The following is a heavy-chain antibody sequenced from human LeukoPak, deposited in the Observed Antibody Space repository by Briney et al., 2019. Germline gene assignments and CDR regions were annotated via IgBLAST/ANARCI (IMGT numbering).Heavy chain of an antibody. CDR3: ARAGELRYMDV. D-gene: IGHD3-16*01. V-gene: IGHV3-74*01. J-gene: IGHJ6*03. CDR2: INSDGSST. Sequence: PGGSLRLSCAASGFTFSSYWMHWVRQAPGKGLVWVSRINSDGSSTNYADSVKGRFTISRDNAKNTVFLQMGSLRADDTAMYYCARAGELRYMDVWGKGTAVTVSS. CDR1: GFTFSSYW.